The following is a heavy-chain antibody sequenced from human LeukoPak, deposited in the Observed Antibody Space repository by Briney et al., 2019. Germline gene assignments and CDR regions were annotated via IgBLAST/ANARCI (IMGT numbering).Heavy chain of an antibody. CDR1: GFTFSSYA. V-gene: IGHV3-23*01. CDR2: ISGSGGST. Sequence: GGSLRLSCAASGFTFSSYAMSWVRQAPGKGLEWVSAISGSGGSTYYADSVKGRFTVSRDNFKNTLYLQMNSLSAEDTAIYFCAKDRYSYGYDFDYWGQGTLVTVSS. CDR3: AKDRYSYGYDFDY. J-gene: IGHJ4*02. D-gene: IGHD5-18*01.